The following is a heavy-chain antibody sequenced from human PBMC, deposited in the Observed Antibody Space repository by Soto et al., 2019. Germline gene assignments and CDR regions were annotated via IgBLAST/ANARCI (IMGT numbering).Heavy chain of an antibody. D-gene: IGHD4-4*01. V-gene: IGHV1-46*01. CDR3: AVGGNYLCMDV. J-gene: IGHJ6*02. CDR1: GYTFTSYY. Sequence: QVQLVQSGAEVKKPGASVKVSCKASGYTFTSYYMHWVRLAPGQGLEWMGIINPDGGGTSYAQQFQGRVIMTRDTSTSTVYMEMSSLTSEDTAVYYCAVGGNYLCMDVWGQGTTVTVSS. CDR2: INPDGGGT.